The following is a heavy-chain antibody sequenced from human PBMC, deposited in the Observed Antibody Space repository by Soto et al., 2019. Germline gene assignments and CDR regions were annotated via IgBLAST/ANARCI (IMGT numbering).Heavy chain of an antibody. CDR2: MYYSGSA. V-gene: IGHV4-59*01. D-gene: IGHD4-4*01. Sequence: QVQLRESGPGLVKPSETLSLTCTVSGGSISNYYWNWIRQPPGKGLEWIGYMYYSGSAKYNPSLKSRVTITVDTSKNQFPPKLTSVTAADTAVYYCARVRTTSFHYYGLDVWGLGTTVTVSS. CDR3: ARVRTTSFHYYGLDV. CDR1: GGSISNYY. J-gene: IGHJ6*02.